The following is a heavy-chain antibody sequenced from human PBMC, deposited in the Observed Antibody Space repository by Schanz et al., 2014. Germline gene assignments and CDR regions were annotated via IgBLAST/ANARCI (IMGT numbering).Heavy chain of an antibody. Sequence: QLQLQESGPGLVKPSETLSLTCTVSGGSISSSSYYWGWIRQPPGKGLEWIGSIFYSGSTYYNLPQKIGVPISVDTPKTHFPLKVNSVTAAETAVYYCARENVGRGFDYWGRGALVTVSS. CDR1: GGSISSSSYY. CDR2: IFYSGST. D-gene: IGHD3-10*02. J-gene: IGHJ4*02. CDR3: ARENVGRGFDY. V-gene: IGHV4-39*02.